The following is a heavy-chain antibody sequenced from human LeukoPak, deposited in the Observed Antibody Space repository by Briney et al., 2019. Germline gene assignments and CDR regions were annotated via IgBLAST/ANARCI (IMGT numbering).Heavy chain of an antibody. CDR3: AKETMVRGLSAMDV. J-gene: IGHJ6*03. CDR2: ISGSGGST. Sequence: PGGSLRLSCAASGFTFSSYAMSWVRQAPGKGLEWVSAISGSGGSTYYADSVEGRFTISRDNSKNTLYLQMNSLRAEDTAVYYCAKETMVRGLSAMDVWGKGTTVTVSS. V-gene: IGHV3-23*01. D-gene: IGHD3-10*01. CDR1: GFTFSSYA.